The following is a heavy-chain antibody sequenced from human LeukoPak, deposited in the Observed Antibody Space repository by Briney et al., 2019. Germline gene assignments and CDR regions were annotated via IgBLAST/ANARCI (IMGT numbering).Heavy chain of an antibody. CDR2: TYYSGST. CDR3: ASYCSGGSCYLRRSFDM. Sequence: SVTLSLTCTVSGGSISSSSYYWGWIRQPPGKGLEWIGSTYYSGSTYYNPSLKSRVTVSVDTSKNQYSLRLSSVTAADTAVYYCASYCSGGSCYLRRSFDMWGQGTMVTVSS. V-gene: IGHV4-39*01. D-gene: IGHD2-15*01. CDR1: GGSISSSSYY. J-gene: IGHJ3*02.